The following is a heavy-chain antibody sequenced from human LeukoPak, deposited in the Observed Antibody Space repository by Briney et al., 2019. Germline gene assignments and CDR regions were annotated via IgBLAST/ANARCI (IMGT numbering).Heavy chain of an antibody. D-gene: IGHD3-10*01. CDR3: ANLGSGSQSSFDY. CDR2: ISPDGRST. V-gene: IGHV3-74*01. Sequence: GGSLRLSCAASGFTFSVFWMFWVRQAPGQGLVWVSHISPDGRSTNYADSVKGRFTISRDNARNTLYLQLNSLTAEDTAVYYCANLGSGSQSSFDYWGQGTLVTVSS. CDR1: GFTFSVFW. J-gene: IGHJ4*02.